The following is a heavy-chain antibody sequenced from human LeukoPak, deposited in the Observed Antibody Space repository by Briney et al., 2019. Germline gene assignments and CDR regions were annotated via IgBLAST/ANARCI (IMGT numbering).Heavy chain of an antibody. D-gene: IGHD4-17*01. J-gene: IGHJ1*01. Sequence: SETLSLTCAVYGGSFSGYYWSWIRQPPGKGLEWIGEINHSGSTNYNPSLKSRAAILVDTSKNQFSLKLSSVTAADTAVYYCARGHSPVTTKVSYFQHWGQGTLVTVSS. V-gene: IGHV4-34*01. CDR3: ARGHSPVTTKVSYFQH. CDR1: GGSFSGYY. CDR2: INHSGST.